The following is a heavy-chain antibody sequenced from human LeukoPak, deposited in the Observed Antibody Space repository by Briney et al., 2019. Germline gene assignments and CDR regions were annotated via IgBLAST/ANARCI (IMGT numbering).Heavy chain of an antibody. CDR2: IKRDGREK. V-gene: IGHV3-7*01. CDR3: ARPYSSSSGNWFDP. Sequence: GGSLRLSCAASGITFSRHWMTWVRQAPGKGLEWVANIKRDGREKNYVDSVKGRFSISRDNVENSLHLQMNSLRAEDTAVYYCARPYSSSSGNWFDPWGQGTPVTVSS. J-gene: IGHJ5*02. D-gene: IGHD5-18*01. CDR1: GITFSRHW.